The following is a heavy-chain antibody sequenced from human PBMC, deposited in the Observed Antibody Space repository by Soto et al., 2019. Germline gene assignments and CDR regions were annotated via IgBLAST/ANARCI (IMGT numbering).Heavy chain of an antibody. J-gene: IGHJ4*02. V-gene: IGHV3-23*01. Sequence: EVQLLESGGGLVQPGGSLRLSCAASGFSFLNYAMNWVRQAPGKGLEWVSGLSGSGTSTYYADSVKGRFTISRDNSRDTLFLQMNSLTADDTAVYYCAKATTNGGWFNPFDSWGQGALVTVSS. CDR2: LSGSGTST. CDR3: AKATTNGGWFNPFDS. CDR1: GFSFLNYA. D-gene: IGHD6-19*01.